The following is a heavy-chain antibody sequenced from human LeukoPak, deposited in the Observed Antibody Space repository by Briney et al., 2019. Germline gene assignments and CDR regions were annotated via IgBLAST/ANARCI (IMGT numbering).Heavy chain of an antibody. Sequence: GASVNVSCKASGYTFSSYYMHWVRQAPGQGLEWMGIINPSGGSTSYAQKFQGRVTMTRDTSTSTVYMELSSLRSEDTAVYYCASGRYGPGVDYWGQGTLVTVSS. CDR1: GYTFSSYY. CDR2: INPSGGST. J-gene: IGHJ4*02. D-gene: IGHD6-19*01. V-gene: IGHV1-46*01. CDR3: ASGRYGPGVDY.